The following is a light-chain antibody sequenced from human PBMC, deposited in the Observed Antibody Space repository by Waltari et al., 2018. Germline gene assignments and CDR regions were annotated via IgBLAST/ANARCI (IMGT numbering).Light chain of an antibody. CDR1: QSLTKRY. V-gene: IGKV3-20*01. J-gene: IGKJ2*01. CDR2: GAS. CDR3: QQYGSSILYT. Sequence: VLTQSPGTLSLSPGERVTLSCRASQSLTKRYLAWYQQKPGQAPRLLIYGASSRAAGIPDRLRGSGSGTDFTLTISRLEPEDFAVYYCQQYGSSILYTFGQGTKLEIK.